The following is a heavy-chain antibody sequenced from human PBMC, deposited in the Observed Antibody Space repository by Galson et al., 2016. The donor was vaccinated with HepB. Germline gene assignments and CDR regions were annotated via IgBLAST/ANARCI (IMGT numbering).Heavy chain of an antibody. CDR2: VSHSGGT. CDR3: ARGDEWWSLDY. V-gene: IGHV4-59*01. D-gene: IGHD2-15*01. CDR1: GGSFSGYR. J-gene: IGHJ4*02. Sequence: SETLSLTCAVSGGSFSGYRWNWIRRPPGKGLEYIGHVSHSGGTHYNPSLKSRVTISVDTSKNQFSLNLNSVTAADTAVYYCARGDEWWSLDYWGQGTLVTVSS.